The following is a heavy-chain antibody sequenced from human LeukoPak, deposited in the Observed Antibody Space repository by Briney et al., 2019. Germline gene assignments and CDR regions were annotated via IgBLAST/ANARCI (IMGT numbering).Heavy chain of an antibody. J-gene: IGHJ4*02. CDR1: GFIFTSYW. Sequence: PGGSLRLSCAAPGFIFTSYWMSWVRQAPGKGLEWVANIKGEGSEKYYVDSVKGRLTISRDNAKNSLYLQMNSLRAEDTAVYYCAAGPAGNGHLSSYWGQGTRVTVSS. D-gene: IGHD1-1*01. CDR2: IKGEGSEK. CDR3: AAGPAGNGHLSSY. V-gene: IGHV3-7*01.